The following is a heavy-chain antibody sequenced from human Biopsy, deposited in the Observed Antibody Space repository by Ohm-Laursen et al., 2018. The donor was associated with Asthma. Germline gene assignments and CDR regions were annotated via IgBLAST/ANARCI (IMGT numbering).Heavy chain of an antibody. D-gene: IGHD7-27*01. J-gene: IGHJ5*02. CDR2: INPNGGAT. CDR1: AYTFIGYP. V-gene: IGHV1-2*06. CDR3: ARVQKSPGDRWFDP. Sequence: ASVKVSCKASAYTFIGYPLHWVRQAPGEGLEWMGRINPNGGATIYAQKFQGRVTMTRDTPISTAYMELSRLTSDDTAVYYCARVQKSPGDRWFDPWGQGTLVTVSS.